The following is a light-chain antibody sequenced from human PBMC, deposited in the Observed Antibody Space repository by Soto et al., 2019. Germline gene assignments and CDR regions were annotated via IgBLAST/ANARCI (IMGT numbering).Light chain of an antibody. CDR1: QSVNNFY. V-gene: IGKV3-20*01. Sequence: EIVLTQSPGTLSLSPGERATLSCRASQSVNNFYLAWYHQKPGQAPRLLIYGASSRATGVPDRFSGSGSGTDFTLTISRLEPEDFSLYYCQQYGSSPLTFGGGTKVEIK. CDR2: GAS. CDR3: QQYGSSPLT. J-gene: IGKJ4*01.